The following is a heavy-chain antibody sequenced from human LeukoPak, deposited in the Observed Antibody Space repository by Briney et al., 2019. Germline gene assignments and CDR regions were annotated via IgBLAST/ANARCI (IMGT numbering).Heavy chain of an antibody. J-gene: IGHJ3*02. CDR2: IYYSGST. CDR3: ARGLTTVTNDAFDI. Sequence: SETLSLTCTVSGGSISSSSYYWGWIRQPPGQGLEWIGSIYYSGSTYYNPSLKSRVTISVDTSKNQFSLKLSSVTAADTAVYYCARGLTTVTNDAFDIWGQGTMVTVSS. CDR1: GGSISSSSYY. V-gene: IGHV4-39*01. D-gene: IGHD4-17*01.